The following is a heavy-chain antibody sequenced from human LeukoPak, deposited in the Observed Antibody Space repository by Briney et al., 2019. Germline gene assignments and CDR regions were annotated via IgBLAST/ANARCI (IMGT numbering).Heavy chain of an antibody. V-gene: IGHV3-23*01. CDR2: ISGSGGST. CDR1: GFTFSSYA. J-gene: IGHJ6*02. CDR3: AKDLSPPYYYYGMDV. Sequence: GGSLRLSCAASGFTFSSYAMSWVRQAPGKGLEWVSGISGSGGSTYYADSVKGRFTISRDNSKNTLYLQMSSLSAEDTAVYYCAKDLSPPYYYYGMDVWGQGTTVTVSS.